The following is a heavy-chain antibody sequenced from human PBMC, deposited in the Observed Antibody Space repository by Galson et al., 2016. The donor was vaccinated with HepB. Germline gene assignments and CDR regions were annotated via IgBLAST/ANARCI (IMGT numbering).Heavy chain of an antibody. Sequence: TLSLTCAVYGGSFSSYCQTWIRQPPGKGLEWIGVINYSGSTYYDPSLKGRLSLSLDTSKNQFSLKLTPVTAADTAVYHCVSLLAGGSGRGYWGQGTLVTVSS. J-gene: IGHJ4*02. D-gene: IGHD3-10*01. V-gene: IGHV4-34*09. CDR3: VSLLAGGSGRGY. CDR2: INYSGST. CDR1: GGSFSSYC.